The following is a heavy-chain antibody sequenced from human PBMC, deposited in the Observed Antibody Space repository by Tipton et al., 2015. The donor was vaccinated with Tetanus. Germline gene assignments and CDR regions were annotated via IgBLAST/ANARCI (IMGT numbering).Heavy chain of an antibody. D-gene: IGHD1-7*01. CDR3: ARGTKIATPYGMDV. V-gene: IGHV3-21*01. CDR2: ISWSSTFI. Sequence: SLRLSCAASGFTFSSFSMNWVRQAPGKGLEWVSSISWSSTFIYYADSMEGRFTISRDNAKNSLYLQMNGLTAEDTAVYFCARGTKIATPYGMDVWGQGTTVTVSS. CDR1: GFTFSSFS. J-gene: IGHJ6*02.